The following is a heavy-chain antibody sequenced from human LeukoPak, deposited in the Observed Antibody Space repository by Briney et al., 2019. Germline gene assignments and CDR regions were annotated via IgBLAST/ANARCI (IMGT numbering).Heavy chain of an antibody. D-gene: IGHD3-3*01. CDR3: AKSRRITIFGVVITDYYYYGMDV. J-gene: IGHJ6*02. V-gene: IGHV3-23*01. CDR1: GFTFSSYA. Sequence: GGSLRLSCAASGFTFSSYAMGWVRQAPGKGPEWVSSISGSGGHTYFADSVKGRFTISRDNSKNTLYLQMNSLRAEDTAVYYCAKSRRITIFGVVITDYYYYGMDVWGQGTTVTVSS. CDR2: ISGSGGHT.